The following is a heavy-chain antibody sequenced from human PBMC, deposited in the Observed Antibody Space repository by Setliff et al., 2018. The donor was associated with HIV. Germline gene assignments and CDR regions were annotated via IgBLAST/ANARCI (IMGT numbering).Heavy chain of an antibody. CDR2: MNPNSGNP. CDR1: GYTFTNYD. Sequence: ASVKVSCKASGYTFTNYDINWVRQAPGQGLEWMGWMNPNSGNPTYAQGFTGRFVFSLDTSVSTAYLQISSLKAEDTAVYYCARATLTTVVPFDYWGQGTLVTVSS. CDR3: ARATLTTVVPFDY. D-gene: IGHD4-17*01. V-gene: IGHV7-4-1*02. J-gene: IGHJ4*02.